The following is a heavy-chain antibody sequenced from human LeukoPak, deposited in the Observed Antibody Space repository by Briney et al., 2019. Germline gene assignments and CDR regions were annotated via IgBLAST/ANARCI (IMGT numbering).Heavy chain of an antibody. V-gene: IGHV1-2*02. CDR2: INPNSGGT. Sequence: ASVKVSCKASGYTFTGYYMRWVRQAPGQGLEWMGWINPNSGGTNYAQKFQGRVTMTRDTSTSTAYMELSRLRSDDTAVYYCARDVDIVVVPAAQFDYWGQGTLVTVSS. CDR1: GYTFTGYY. D-gene: IGHD2-2*01. CDR3: ARDVDIVVVPAAQFDY. J-gene: IGHJ4*02.